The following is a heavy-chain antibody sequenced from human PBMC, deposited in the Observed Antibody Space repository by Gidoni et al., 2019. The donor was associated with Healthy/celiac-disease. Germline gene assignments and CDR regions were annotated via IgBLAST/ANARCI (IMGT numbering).Heavy chain of an antibody. CDR1: AGTLSSST. CDR2: IIPILGIA. Sequence: QVQLVQSGAEVKKPGSSVKVSCKASAGTLSSSTISWVRQAPGQGLEWMGRIIPILGIANYAQKFQGRVTITADKSTSTAYMELSSLRSEDTAVYYCARDYGDYEDYYYGMDVWGQGTTVTVSS. V-gene: IGHV1-69*02. CDR3: ARDYGDYEDYYYGMDV. D-gene: IGHD4-17*01. J-gene: IGHJ6*02.